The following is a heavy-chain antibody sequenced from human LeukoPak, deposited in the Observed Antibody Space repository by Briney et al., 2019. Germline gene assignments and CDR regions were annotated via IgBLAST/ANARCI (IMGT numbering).Heavy chain of an antibody. Sequence: GGSLRLSCAASGFAFSSYAMSWVRQAPGKGLEWVSVISAGGHITYYADSVKGRFTISRDNSKNTLSLQMNSLRAEDTALYYCAKEGRRDYYFDYWGQGTLVTVSS. CDR2: ISAGGHIT. CDR3: AKEGRRDYYFDY. V-gene: IGHV3-23*01. J-gene: IGHJ4*02. CDR1: GFAFSSYA.